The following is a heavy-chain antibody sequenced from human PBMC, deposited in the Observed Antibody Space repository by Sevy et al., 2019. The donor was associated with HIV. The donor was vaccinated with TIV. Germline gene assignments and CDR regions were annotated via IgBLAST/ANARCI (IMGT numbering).Heavy chain of an antibody. Sequence: GGSLRLSCAASGFTFTNAWMSWVRQAPGKGLEWVGRIKSKTEAATRDFAAPVKGRFAISRDDSKNTQYLQMDSLKTEDTGVYYCTAGVGASDFDYWGQGILVTVSS. CDR3: TAGVGASDFDY. CDR2: IKSKTEAATR. J-gene: IGHJ4*02. V-gene: IGHV3-15*01. D-gene: IGHD1-26*01. CDR1: GFTFTNAW.